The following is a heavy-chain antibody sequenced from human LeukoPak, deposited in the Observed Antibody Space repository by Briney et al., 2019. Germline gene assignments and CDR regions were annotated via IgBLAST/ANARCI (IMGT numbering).Heavy chain of an antibody. Sequence: GASVKVSFKASGYTFTGYYMHWVRQAPGQGLERMGLINPNSGGTNYAQKFQGRVTMTRDTSISTAYMELSRLRSDDTAVYYCATTELGAAAGTGTFDYWGQGTLVTVSS. CDR1: GYTFTGYY. D-gene: IGHD6-13*01. CDR2: INPNSGGT. V-gene: IGHV1-2*02. CDR3: ATTELGAAAGTGTFDY. J-gene: IGHJ4*02.